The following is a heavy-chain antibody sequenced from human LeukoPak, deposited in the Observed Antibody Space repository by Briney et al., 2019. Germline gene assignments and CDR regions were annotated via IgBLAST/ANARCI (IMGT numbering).Heavy chain of an antibody. J-gene: IGHJ6*03. CDR1: GGSISTFY. V-gene: IGHV4-4*07. CDR2: IFTSGRT. CDR3: ARFRGSSAYDGNYYYHYMDV. D-gene: IGHD5-12*01. Sequence: PSETLSLTCTVSGGSISTFYWSWIRQPAGKGLEWIGRIFTSGRTNYNTSLKSRVTMSVDTSKNQFSLKLSSVTAADTAIYYCARFRGSSAYDGNYYYHYMDVWGKGTTVTISS.